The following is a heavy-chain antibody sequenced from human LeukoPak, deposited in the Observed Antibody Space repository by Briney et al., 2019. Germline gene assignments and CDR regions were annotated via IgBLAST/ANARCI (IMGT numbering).Heavy chain of an antibody. D-gene: IGHD6-19*01. CDR3: ARGLQVAGRLKKQWLNMVFGAFDI. CDR1: GYSFTSYW. CDR2: IYPGDSDT. Sequence: GESLKISCKGSGYSFTSYWIGWVRQMPGKGLEWMGIIYPGDSDTRYSPSFQGQVTISADKSISTAYLQWSSLKASDTAMYYCARGLQVAGRLKKQWLNMVFGAFDIWGQGTMVTVSS. J-gene: IGHJ3*02. V-gene: IGHV5-51*01.